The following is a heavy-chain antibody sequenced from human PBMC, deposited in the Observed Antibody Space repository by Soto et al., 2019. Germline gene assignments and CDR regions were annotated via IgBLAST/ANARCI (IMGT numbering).Heavy chain of an antibody. D-gene: IGHD3-9*01. CDR3: ARDLPYYDILTGYYKSVWFDP. V-gene: IGHV1-69*06. J-gene: IGHJ5*02. CDR2: IIPIFGTA. Sequence: SVKVSCKASGGTFSSYAISWVRQAPGQGLEWMGGIIPIFGTANYAQKFQGRVTITADKSTSTAYMELSSLRSEDTAVYYCARDLPYYDILTGYYKSVWFDPWGQGTLVTVSS. CDR1: GGTFSSYA.